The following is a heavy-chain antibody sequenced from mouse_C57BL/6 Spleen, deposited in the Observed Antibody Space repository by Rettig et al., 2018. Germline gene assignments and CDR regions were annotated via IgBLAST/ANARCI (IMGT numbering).Heavy chain of an antibody. V-gene: IGHV1-15*01. Sequence: QVQLQQSGAELVRPGASVTLSCKASGYTFTDYEMHWVKQTPVHGLEWIGAIDPETGGTAYNQKFKGKAILTADKSSSTAYMELRSLTSEDSAVYYCTRSPIYYDYGGFAYWGQGTLVTVSA. CDR3: TRSPIYYDYGGFAY. J-gene: IGHJ3*01. CDR2: IDPETGGT. CDR1: GYTFTDYE. D-gene: IGHD2-4*01.